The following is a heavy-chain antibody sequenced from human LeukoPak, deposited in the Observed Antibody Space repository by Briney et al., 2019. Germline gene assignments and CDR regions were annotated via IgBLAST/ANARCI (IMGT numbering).Heavy chain of an antibody. CDR3: ARHVATNYYYNYYGLDV. Sequence: SETLSLTCAVSAGSISSNSYYWGWVRQSPGKGLEWIGAIYYSGNTYYSPSLKSRVTISADTSKNQFSLNLSAVTAADAATYYCARHVATNYYYNYYGLDVWGQGTTVTVSS. CDR2: IYYSGNT. J-gene: IGHJ6*02. V-gene: IGHV4-39*01. CDR1: AGSISSNSYY.